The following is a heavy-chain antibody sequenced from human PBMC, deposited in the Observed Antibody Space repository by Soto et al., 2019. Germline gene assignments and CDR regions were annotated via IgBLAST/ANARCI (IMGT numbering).Heavy chain of an antibody. D-gene: IGHD3-10*01. V-gene: IGHV4-34*01. J-gene: IGHJ4*02. CDR3: ARVGFGEDLDY. CDR1: GGSFSGYY. Sequence: SETLSLTCAVYGGSFSGYYWSWIRQPPGKGLEWIGEINHSGSTNYNPSLKSRVTISVDTSKNQFSLKLSSVTAADTAVYYCARVGFGEDLDYWGQGTLVTVYS. CDR2: INHSGST.